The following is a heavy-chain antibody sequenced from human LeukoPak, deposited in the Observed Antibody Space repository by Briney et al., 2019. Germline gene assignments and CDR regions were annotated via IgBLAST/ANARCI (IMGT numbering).Heavy chain of an antibody. CDR3: ARRIAAGGSNWLDP. CDR1: GYSFSSYW. CDR2: IYPGDSDT. J-gene: IGHJ5*02. Sequence: GASLKISWKCSGYSFSSYWLGWVRQMPGKGLEWMGIIYPGDSDTRYSPSFQGQVTISADKSISTAYLQWSSLKASDTAMYYCARRIAAGGSNWLDPWGQGTPVTVSS. V-gene: IGHV5-51*01. D-gene: IGHD6-13*01.